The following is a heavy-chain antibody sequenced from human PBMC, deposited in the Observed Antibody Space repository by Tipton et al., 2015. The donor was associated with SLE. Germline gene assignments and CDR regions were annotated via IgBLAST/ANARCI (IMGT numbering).Heavy chain of an antibody. CDR2: VYSDGTT. D-gene: IGHD3-16*01. CDR3: ARDLRRYFDY. J-gene: IGHJ4*02. Sequence: SLRLSCAASGFTFSDYYMNWVRQAPGKGLEWVSLVYSDGTTNYADSVKGRFTISRDNNRNSLDLQMNSLRPEDTAFYYCARDLRRYFDYWGQGTLVTVSS. V-gene: IGHV3-53*05. CDR1: GFTFSDYY.